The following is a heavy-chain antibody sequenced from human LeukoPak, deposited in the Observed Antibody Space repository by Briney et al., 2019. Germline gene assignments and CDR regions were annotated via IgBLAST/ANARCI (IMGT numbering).Heavy chain of an antibody. CDR2: ISSSSSYI. CDR3: ARSEDGYVDY. V-gene: IGHV3-21*01. Sequence: GGSLRLSCAASVFTFSSYSMNWVRQAPGKGLEWVSSISSSSSYIYYADSVKGRFTISRDNAKNSLYLQMNSLRAEDTAVYYCARSEDGYVDYWGQGTLVTVSS. CDR1: VFTFSSYS. J-gene: IGHJ4*02. D-gene: IGHD5-24*01.